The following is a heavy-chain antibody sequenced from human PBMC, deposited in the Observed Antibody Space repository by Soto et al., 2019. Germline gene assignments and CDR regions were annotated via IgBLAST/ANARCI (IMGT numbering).Heavy chain of an antibody. V-gene: IGHV3-66*01. CDR3: ARDRVPVSTSPGYYYYYMDV. J-gene: IGHJ6*03. CDR2: IYSGGST. Sequence: GSLRLSCAASGFTVSSNYMSWVRQAPGKGLEWVSVIYSGGSTYYADSVKGRFTISRDNSKNTLYLQMNSLRAEDTAVYYCARDRVPVSTSPGYYYYYMDVWGKGTTVTVSS. CDR1: GFTVSSNY. D-gene: IGHD2-8*01.